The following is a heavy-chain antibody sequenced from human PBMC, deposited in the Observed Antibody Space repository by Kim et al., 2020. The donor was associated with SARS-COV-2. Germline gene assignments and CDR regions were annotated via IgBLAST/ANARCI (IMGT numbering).Heavy chain of an antibody. V-gene: IGHV3-30*04. J-gene: IGHJ4*02. CDR2: ISSEGSRN. CDR1: GFTFSSYA. Sequence: GGSLRLSCVASGFTFSSYAMHWVRQAPGRGLEWVATISSEGSRNFYVDSVKGRFTISRDNSKNTLYLHMNSLRAEDTALYYCAREDRPPSPLAYWGEGS. CDR3: AREDRPPSPLAY.